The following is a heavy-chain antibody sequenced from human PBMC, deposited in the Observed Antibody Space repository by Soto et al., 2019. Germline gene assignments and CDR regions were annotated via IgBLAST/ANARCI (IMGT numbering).Heavy chain of an antibody. Sequence: QVQLVQSGAEVKKPGSSVKVSCKASGGTFSSHTINWVRQAPGQGLEWMGRIIPILGITNYAQRFQGRVTIIADKFTSTAYRELSSLRSEDTAVYYCAKDGGGGDDYFYYDMDVWGQGTTVTVSS. J-gene: IGHJ6*02. CDR1: GGTFSSHT. CDR2: IIPILGIT. V-gene: IGHV1-69*08. D-gene: IGHD3-16*01. CDR3: AKDGGGGDDYFYYDMDV.